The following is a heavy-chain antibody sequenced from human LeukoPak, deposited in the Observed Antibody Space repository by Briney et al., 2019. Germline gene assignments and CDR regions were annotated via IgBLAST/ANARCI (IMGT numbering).Heavy chain of an antibody. D-gene: IGHD2-2*01. V-gene: IGHV3-11*04. CDR3: ARDPGCSSTSCWKGAFDI. Sequence: PGGSLRLSCAASGFTFSDYYISWIRQAPGKGLEWVSYISKDGNSRNFADSVKGRFTISRDNAKNSLCLQMNSLRAEDTAVYYCARDPGCSSTSCWKGAFDIWGQGTMVTVSS. CDR1: GFTFSDYY. CDR2: ISKDGNSR. J-gene: IGHJ3*02.